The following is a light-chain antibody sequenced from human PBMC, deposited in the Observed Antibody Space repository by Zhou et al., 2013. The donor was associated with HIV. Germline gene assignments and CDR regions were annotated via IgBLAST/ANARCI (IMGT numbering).Light chain of an antibody. J-gene: IGKJ4*01. CDR1: QSINNW. Sequence: IQMTQSPSTLSASVGDRVTIACRASQSINNWLAWYQQRPGKAPKLLISKASSLENGVPLRFSGSVSGTEFTLTISSLQPDDFATYYCQRYESYPLTFGGGTKVEIK. CDR2: KAS. V-gene: IGKV1-5*03. CDR3: QRYESYPLT.